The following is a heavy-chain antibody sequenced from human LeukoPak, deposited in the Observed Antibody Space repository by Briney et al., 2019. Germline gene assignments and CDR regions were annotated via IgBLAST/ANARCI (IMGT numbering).Heavy chain of an antibody. J-gene: IGHJ4*02. CDR1: GFTFSSFA. V-gene: IGHV3-23*01. CDR3: AKDYSGNYYGMFEY. D-gene: IGHD1-26*01. CDR2: ISGSGGST. Sequence: PGGSLRLSCAASGFTFSSFAMTWVRQAPGKGLEWVSAISGSGGSTYYADSVKGRFTISRDNSKKTLYLQMNSLRAEDTAVYYCAKDYSGNYYGMFEYWGQGTPVTVSS.